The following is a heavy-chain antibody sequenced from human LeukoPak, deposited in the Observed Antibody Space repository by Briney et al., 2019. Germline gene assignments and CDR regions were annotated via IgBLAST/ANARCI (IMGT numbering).Heavy chain of an antibody. V-gene: IGHV1-69*13. CDR2: IIPIFGTA. D-gene: IGHD1-1*01. Sequence: SVKVSCKPSVGTFSSYAISWVRQAPGQGLKWRGGIIPIFGTANYAQKFQGRVTITADESTSTAYMELSSLRSEDTAVYYCARGRGTTGTTNMAVWGKGTTVTISS. CDR1: VGTFSSYA. J-gene: IGHJ6*03. CDR3: ARGRGTTGTTNMAV.